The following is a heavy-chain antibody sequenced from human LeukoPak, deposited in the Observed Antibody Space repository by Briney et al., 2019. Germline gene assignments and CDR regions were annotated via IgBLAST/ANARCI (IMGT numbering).Heavy chain of an antibody. J-gene: IGHJ4*02. CDR2: IYSSGST. V-gene: IGHV3-53*01. CDR1: GFDVSNNY. CDR3: ARRGDGGRSFDY. Sequence: GGSLRLSCAASGFDVSNNYMTWVRQAPGKGLEWVSLIYSSGSTYYADSVKGRFTISRDNSKNTLYLQVNSLRAEDTAVYYCARRGDGGRSFDYWGQGTLVTVSS. D-gene: IGHD4-23*01.